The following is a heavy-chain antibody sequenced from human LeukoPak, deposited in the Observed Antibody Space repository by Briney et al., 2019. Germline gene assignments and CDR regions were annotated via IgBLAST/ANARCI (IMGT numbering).Heavy chain of an antibody. D-gene: IGHD2-15*01. CDR2: IKEDGSEK. Sequence: GGSLRLSCVASGFTFSNYWMSWVRQAPGKGLECVANIKEDGSEKYYVDSVKGRFTISRDNAKNSLYLQMNSLRAEDTAVYYCAREDRNDAFDIWGQGTMATVSS. CDR3: AREDRNDAFDI. J-gene: IGHJ3*02. V-gene: IGHV3-7*01. CDR1: GFTFSNYW.